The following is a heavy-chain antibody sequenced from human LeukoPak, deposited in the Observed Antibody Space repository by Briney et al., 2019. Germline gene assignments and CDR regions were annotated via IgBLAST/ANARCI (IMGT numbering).Heavy chain of an antibody. CDR1: GGSISSYY. Sequence: SETLSLTCTVSGGSISSYYWSWIRQPPGKGLEWIGYIYYSGSTNYNPSLKSRVIISVDTSKNQFSLKLSSVTAADTAVYYCARGGTVLLWFGELLSWFDPWGQGTLVTVSS. D-gene: IGHD3-10*01. CDR3: ARGGTVLLWFGELLSWFDP. J-gene: IGHJ5*02. V-gene: IGHV4-59*12. CDR2: IYYSGST.